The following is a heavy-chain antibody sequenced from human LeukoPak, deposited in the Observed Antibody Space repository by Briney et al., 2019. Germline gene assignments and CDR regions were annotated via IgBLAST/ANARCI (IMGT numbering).Heavy chain of an antibody. CDR2: ISSSSSTI. J-gene: IGHJ4*02. CDR3: ARDHTVYDSSGYPDY. Sequence: GGSLRLSCAASGFTFSSYSMNWVRQAPGKGLEWVSYISSSSSTIYYADSVKGRFTISRDNAKNSLYLQMNSLRAEDTAVYYCARDHTVYDSSGYPDYWGQGTLVTVSS. D-gene: IGHD3-22*01. V-gene: IGHV3-48*01. CDR1: GFTFSSYS.